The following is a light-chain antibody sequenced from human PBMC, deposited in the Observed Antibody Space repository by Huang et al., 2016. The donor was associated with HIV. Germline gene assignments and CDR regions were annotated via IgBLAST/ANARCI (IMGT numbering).Light chain of an antibody. V-gene: IGKV4-1*01. CDR1: QNVLYSSNSKNY. CDR2: WAS. CDR3: QQYFSTPNT. J-gene: IGKJ2*01. Sequence: DIVMTQSPDSLAVSLGERATINCKSSQNVLYSSNSKNYLAWYQQKPGQPPKLLVYWASTRESGVPDRVSGSGSGTDFTLTISSLQAEDVAVYYCQQYFSTPNTFGQGTNLEIK.